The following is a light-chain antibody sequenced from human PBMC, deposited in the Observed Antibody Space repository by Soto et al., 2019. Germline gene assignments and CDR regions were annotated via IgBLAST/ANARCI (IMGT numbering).Light chain of an antibody. CDR1: QSVSSTY. Sequence: EVVLTQSPGTLSSSPGERATLSCRASQSVSSTYLAWYQQKPGQAPRLRLSGASSRATGIQERFSGSGSGTDFTLTISRLEPEDFAVYYCQQHGSSPLTFGGGTKVEIK. CDR3: QQHGSSPLT. J-gene: IGKJ4*01. V-gene: IGKV3-20*01. CDR2: GAS.